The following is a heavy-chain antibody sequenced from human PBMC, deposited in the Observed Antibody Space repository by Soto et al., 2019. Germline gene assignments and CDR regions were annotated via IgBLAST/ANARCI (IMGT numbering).Heavy chain of an antibody. CDR2: IIPILGIA. D-gene: IGHD3-10*01. CDR1: GGTFSSYT. Sequence: ASVKVSCKASGGTFSSYTISWVRQAPGQGLEWMGRIIPILGIANYAQKFQGRVTITADKSTSTAYMELSSLRSEDTAVYYCARDGSGTTGFYYYYYGMDVWGQGTTVNVSS. V-gene: IGHV1-69*04. J-gene: IGHJ6*02. CDR3: ARDGSGTTGFYYYYYGMDV.